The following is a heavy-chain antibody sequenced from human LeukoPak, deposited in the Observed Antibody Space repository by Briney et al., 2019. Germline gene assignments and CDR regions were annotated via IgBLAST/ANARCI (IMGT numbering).Heavy chain of an antibody. CDR1: GGTFSSYA. D-gene: IGHD5-12*01. V-gene: IGHV1-69*04. CDR2: IIPILGIA. CDR3: ATGVATITDVFDY. J-gene: IGHJ4*02. Sequence: ASVKVSCKASGGTFSSYAISWVRQAPGQGLEWMGRIIPILGIANYAQKFQGRVTITADKSTSTAYMELSSLRSEDTAVYYCATGVATITDVFDYWGQGTLVTVSS.